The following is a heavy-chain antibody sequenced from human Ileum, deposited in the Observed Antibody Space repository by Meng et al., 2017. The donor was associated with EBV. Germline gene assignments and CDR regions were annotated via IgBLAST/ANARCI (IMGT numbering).Heavy chain of an antibody. CDR3: AKNGDSYFES. J-gene: IGHJ4*02. D-gene: IGHD3-22*01. CDR1: GSSISVIYW. V-gene: IGHV4-4*01. CDR2: NSDSRT. Sequence: QMRLPGSGPVLANHARSLSCAVAVCGSSISVIYWSWCRRPSPKEVLELIGENSDSRTNHYPPLIRRLTNSLDATNNHHFFLKITFVTSADTADYFCAKNGDSYFESWGQGTLVTVSS.